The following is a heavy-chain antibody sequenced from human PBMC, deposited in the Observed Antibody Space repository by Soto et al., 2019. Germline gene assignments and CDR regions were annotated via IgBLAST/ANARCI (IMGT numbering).Heavy chain of an antibody. CDR2: ISYDGSNK. V-gene: IGHV3-30-3*01. CDR1: GFTFSSYA. J-gene: IGHJ4*02. CDR3: ASQAYSSSWSHFDY. D-gene: IGHD6-13*01. Sequence: VQLVESGGGVVQPGRSLRLSCAASGFTFSSYAMHWVRQAPGKGLEWVAVISYDGSNKYYADSVKGRFTISRDNSKNTLYLQMNSLRAEDTAVYYCASQAYSSSWSHFDYWGQGTLVTVSS.